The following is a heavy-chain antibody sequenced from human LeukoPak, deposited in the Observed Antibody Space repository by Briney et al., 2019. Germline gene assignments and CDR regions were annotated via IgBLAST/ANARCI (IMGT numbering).Heavy chain of an antibody. CDR1: GYTFTGYY. J-gene: IGHJ4*02. CDR3: ARACSRQLVLRMGY. CDR2: INPNSGGT. D-gene: IGHD6-13*01. V-gene: IGHV1-2*02. Sequence: ASVKVSCKASGYTFTGYYMHWVRQAPGLGLEWMGWINPNSGGTNYAQKFQGRVTMTRDTSISTAYMELSRLRSDDTAVYYCARACSRQLVLRMGYWGQGTLVTVSS.